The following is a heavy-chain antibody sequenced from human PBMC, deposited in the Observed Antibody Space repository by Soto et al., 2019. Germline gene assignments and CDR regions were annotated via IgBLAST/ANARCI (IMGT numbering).Heavy chain of an antibody. CDR1: GFTFSSYW. J-gene: IGHJ6*03. CDR3: ARGVRGVMGMDD. CDR2: INGDGSST. Sequence: EVQLVESGGGLVQPGGSLGLSCAASGFTFSSYWMHWVRQAPGKGLVWVSRINGDGSSTSYADSVKGRFTISRDNAKKTLYLQMNSLRAEDTAVYYCARGVRGVMGMDDWGKGTTVTVSS. D-gene: IGHD3-10*01. V-gene: IGHV3-74*01.